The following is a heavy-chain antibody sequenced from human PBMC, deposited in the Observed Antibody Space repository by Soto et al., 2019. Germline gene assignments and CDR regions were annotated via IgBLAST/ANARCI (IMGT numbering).Heavy chain of an antibody. V-gene: IGHV4-39*01. J-gene: IGHJ5*02. CDR3: ARQIGILEWLLSHLNWFDP. CDR1: GGSISSSSYY. D-gene: IGHD3-3*01. CDR2: IYYSGST. Sequence: SETLSLTCTVSGGSISSSSYYWGWIRQPPGKGLEWIGSIYYSGSTYYNPSLKSRVTISVDTSKNQFSLKLSSVTAADTAVYYCARQIGILEWLLSHLNWFDPWGQGTLVTVSS.